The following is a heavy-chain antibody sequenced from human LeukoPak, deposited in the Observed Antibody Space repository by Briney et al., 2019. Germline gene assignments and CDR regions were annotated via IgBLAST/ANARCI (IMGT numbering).Heavy chain of an antibody. Sequence: TSVNVSCKASGFTFTSSAMQWVRQARGQRLEWIGWIVVGSGNTNYAQKFQERVTITRDMSTSTAYMELSSLRSEDTAVYYCASLGIAAAGYFDYWGQGTLVTVSS. V-gene: IGHV1-58*02. J-gene: IGHJ4*02. CDR2: IVVGSGNT. CDR3: ASLGIAAAGYFDY. CDR1: GFTFTSSA. D-gene: IGHD6-13*01.